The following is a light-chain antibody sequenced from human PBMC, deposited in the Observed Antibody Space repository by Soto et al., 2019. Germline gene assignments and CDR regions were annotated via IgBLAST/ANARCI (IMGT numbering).Light chain of an antibody. Sequence: QSVLTQPASVSGSPGQSITISCTGTSSDVGGYSYVSWYQQHPGKAPKLMIYDVSNRPSGVSNRFSGSKSGNTASLTISGLQAEDEADYYCSSYTSSSTLNVFGTGTKVPV. J-gene: IGLJ1*01. CDR3: SSYTSSSTLNV. CDR1: SSDVGGYSY. CDR2: DVS. V-gene: IGLV2-14*01.